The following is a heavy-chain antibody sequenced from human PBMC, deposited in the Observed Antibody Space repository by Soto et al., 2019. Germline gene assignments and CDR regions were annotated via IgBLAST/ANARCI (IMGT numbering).Heavy chain of an antibody. Sequence: QLQLQESGPGLVKPSETLSLTCTVSGGSLSSSSYYWGWIRQPPGKGLEWIGGVSYSGSTHYNPSLKSRVTISVDTYKNEFSLKVSSVTVADTAVYYCADGGDLQAFQIWGRGTMVTVSS. CDR2: VSYSGST. D-gene: IGHD3-10*01. V-gene: IGHV4-39*01. CDR3: ADGGDLQAFQI. J-gene: IGHJ3*02. CDR1: GGSLSSSSYY.